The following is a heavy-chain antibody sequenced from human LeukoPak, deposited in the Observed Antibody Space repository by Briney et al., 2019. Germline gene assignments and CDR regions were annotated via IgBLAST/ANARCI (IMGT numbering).Heavy chain of an antibody. Sequence: ASVKVSCKAPGYSFTNYAINWVRQAPGQGLEWMGIINPSGGSTSYAQKFQGRVTMTRDMSTSTVYMELSSLRSEDTAVYYCARKSTAMVIFDYWGQGTLVTVSS. D-gene: IGHD5-18*01. CDR2: INPSGGST. J-gene: IGHJ4*02. V-gene: IGHV1-46*01. CDR3: ARKSTAMVIFDY. CDR1: GYSFTNYA.